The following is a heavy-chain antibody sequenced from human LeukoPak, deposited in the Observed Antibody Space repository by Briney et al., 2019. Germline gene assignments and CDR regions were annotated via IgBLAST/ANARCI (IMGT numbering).Heavy chain of an antibody. V-gene: IGHV4-34*01. D-gene: IGHD6-6*01. CDR3: VRDRGSSFWFYY. Sequence: SETLSLTCAVYGGSFSGYYWSWIRQPPGKGLEWIGTIDHSGTTNYNPSLKSRVTISADTSKDQLSLTLTSVTAVDTAIYYCVRDRGSSFWFYYWGQGTLVIVSS. J-gene: IGHJ4*02. CDR1: GGSFSGYY. CDR2: IDHSGTT.